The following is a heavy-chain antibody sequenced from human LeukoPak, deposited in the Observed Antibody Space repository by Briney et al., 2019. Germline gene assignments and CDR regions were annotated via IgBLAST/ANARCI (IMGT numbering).Heavy chain of an antibody. V-gene: IGHV1-8*03. J-gene: IGHJ4*02. CDR1: GYTFTSYD. CDR3: ARVYRKGYSSSSGY. CDR2: MNPNSGNT. Sequence: GASVKVSCKASGYTFTSYDINWVRQATGQGLEWMGWMNPNSGNTGYAQKFQGRVTITRNTSISSAYMELSSLRSEDTAVYYCARVYRKGYSSSSGYWGQGTLVTVSS. D-gene: IGHD6-6*01.